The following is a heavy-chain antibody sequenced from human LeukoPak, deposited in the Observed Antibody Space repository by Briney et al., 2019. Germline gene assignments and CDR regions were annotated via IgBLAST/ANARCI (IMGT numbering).Heavy chain of an antibody. J-gene: IGHJ4*02. Sequence: ASVKVSCKASGYTFTSYGISWVRQAPGQGLEWMGGIIPIFGTANYAQKFQGRVTITADESTSTAYMELSSLRSEDTAVYYCASQENWNDGLGGVDYWGQGTLVTVSS. V-gene: IGHV1-69*01. D-gene: IGHD1-1*01. CDR3: ASQENWNDGLGGVDY. CDR2: IIPIFGTA. CDR1: GYTFTSYG.